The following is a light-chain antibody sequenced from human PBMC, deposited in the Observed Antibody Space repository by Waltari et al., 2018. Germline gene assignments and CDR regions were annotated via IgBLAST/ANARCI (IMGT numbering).Light chain of an antibody. V-gene: IGKV4-1*01. CDR3: QQYYSTPRT. Sequence: DIVMTQSPDSLAVSLGERATINCKSSKSVLYSSDNKNYLAWYQQKPGQPPKLLIYWASTRESGVPDRFSGSGSGTGFTLTISSLQAEDVAVYYCQQYYSTPRTFGQGTKVEIK. CDR1: KSVLYSSDNKNY. CDR2: WAS. J-gene: IGKJ1*01.